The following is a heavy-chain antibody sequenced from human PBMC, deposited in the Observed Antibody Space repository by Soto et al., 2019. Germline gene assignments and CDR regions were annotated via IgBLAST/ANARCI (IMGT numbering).Heavy chain of an antibody. CDR1: GFTFSSYW. CDR2: RKQDGSEK. Sequence: PGGSLRLSCAASGFTFSSYWMSWIRQAPGKGLEGVANRKQDGSEKYYVDSVKGRFTISRDNAKNSLYLQMNSLRAEDTAVYYCARDRDYDFWSGYYDYYYYYYMHVWGKGTTVTVSS. V-gene: IGHV3-7*01. J-gene: IGHJ6*03. CDR3: ARDRDYDFWSGYYDYYYYYYMHV. D-gene: IGHD3-3*01.